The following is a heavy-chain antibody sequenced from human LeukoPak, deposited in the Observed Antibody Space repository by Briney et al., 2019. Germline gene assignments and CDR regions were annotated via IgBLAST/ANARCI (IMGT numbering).Heavy chain of an antibody. D-gene: IGHD5-24*01. CDR1: GGSISSYY. V-gene: IGHV4-30-4*08. Sequence: PSETLSLTCTVSGGSISSYYWSWVRQPPGKGLEWIGYIYYSGSTYYNPSLKSRVTISVDTSKNQFSLKLSSVTAADTAVYYCARWLQSEFDYWGQGTLVTVSS. J-gene: IGHJ4*02. CDR3: ARWLQSEFDY. CDR2: IYYSGST.